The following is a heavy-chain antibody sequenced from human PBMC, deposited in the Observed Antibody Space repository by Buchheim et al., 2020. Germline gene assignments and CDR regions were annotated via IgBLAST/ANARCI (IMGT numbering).Heavy chain of an antibody. CDR2: FRSSSITI. J-gene: IGHJ4*02. CDR3: AREKGYCSSTSCYSFGY. CDR1: GFTFSSYS. Sequence: EVQLVESGGGLVQLGGSRRLPWAASGFTFSSYSMNWAGQAQGKGLEWVSYFRSSSITINYADSVKGRFTISRDNAKTPRYLQMNSLRAEDTAVYYCAREKGYCSSTSCYSFGYWGQGTL. D-gene: IGHD2-2*02. V-gene: IGHV3-48*01.